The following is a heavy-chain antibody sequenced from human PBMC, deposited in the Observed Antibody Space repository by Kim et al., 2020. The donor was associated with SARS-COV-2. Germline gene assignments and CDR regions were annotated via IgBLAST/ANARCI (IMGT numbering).Heavy chain of an antibody. CDR2: INPDTGGT. CDR1: GYTFTGYY. J-gene: IGHJ6*02. V-gene: IGHV1-2*02. D-gene: IGHD2-8*02. CDR3: AREEKLFVIARNIPSYWCHALDV. Sequence: ASVKVSCKASGYTFTGYYLHWVRQAPGQGPEWVGSINPDTGGTHYAQKFQGRVTLTRDTSITTAYMELSSLTSNDTATYHCAREEKLFVIARNIPSYWCHALDVWGQGTMVIVSS.